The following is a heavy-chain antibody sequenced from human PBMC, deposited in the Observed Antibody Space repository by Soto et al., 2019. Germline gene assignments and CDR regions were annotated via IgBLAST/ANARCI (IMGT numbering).Heavy chain of an antibody. CDR2: ISWNSGNI. Sequence: GGSLRLSCAASGFTFDDYAMHWVRQGPGKGLEWVSIISWNSGNIVYADSVKGRFTISRDNPKNSLYLQMNSLRAEDTAVYYCAKDGEVLRYFDWPPGSWYWGQGTLVTVS. V-gene: IGHV3-9*01. J-gene: IGHJ4*02. CDR3: AKDGEVLRYFDWPPGSWY. CDR1: GFTFDDYA. D-gene: IGHD3-9*01.